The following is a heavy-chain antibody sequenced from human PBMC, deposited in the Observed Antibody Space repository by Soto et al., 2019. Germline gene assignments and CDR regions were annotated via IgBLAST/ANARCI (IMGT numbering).Heavy chain of an antibody. CDR1: GYTFTSYG. J-gene: IGHJ6*02. CDR2: ISAYNGNT. D-gene: IGHD3-3*01. V-gene: IGHV1-18*04. Sequence: QVQLVQSGAEVKKPGASVKVSCKASGYTFTSYGISWVRQAPGQGLEWMGWISAYNGNTNYAQKLQGRVTMTTDTSTSTAYMELRSLRPDDTAVYSCGFAKYDFWRALGMDVWGQGTTVTVSS. CDR3: GFAKYDFWRALGMDV.